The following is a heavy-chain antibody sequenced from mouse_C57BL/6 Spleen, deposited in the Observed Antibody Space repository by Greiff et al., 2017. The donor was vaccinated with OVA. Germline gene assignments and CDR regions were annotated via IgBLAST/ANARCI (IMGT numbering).Heavy chain of an antibody. Sequence: VQLQQPGTELVKPGASVKLSCKASGYTFTSYWMHWVKQRPGQGLEWIGNINPSNGGTTYNEKFKSKATLTVDKSSSTAYMQLSSLTSEDSAVYYCAGYSNYVWYFDVWGTGTTVTVSS. CDR3: AGYSNYVWYFDV. J-gene: IGHJ1*03. CDR1: GYTFTSYW. CDR2: INPSNGGT. V-gene: IGHV1-53*01. D-gene: IGHD2-5*01.